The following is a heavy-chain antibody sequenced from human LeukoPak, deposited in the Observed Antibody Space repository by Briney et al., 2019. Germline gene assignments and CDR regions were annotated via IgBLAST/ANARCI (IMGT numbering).Heavy chain of an antibody. D-gene: IGHD3-22*01. CDR2: IIPIFGTA. CDR3: ARDQRYYDSSGHFDY. Sequence: SVKVSCKASGGTFSSYAISWVRQAPGQGLEWMGGIIPIFGTANYAQKFQGRVTITADESTSTAYMELSSLRSEDTAVYYCARDQRYYDSSGHFDYWGQGTLVTVSS. CDR1: GGTFSSYA. J-gene: IGHJ4*02. V-gene: IGHV1-69*13.